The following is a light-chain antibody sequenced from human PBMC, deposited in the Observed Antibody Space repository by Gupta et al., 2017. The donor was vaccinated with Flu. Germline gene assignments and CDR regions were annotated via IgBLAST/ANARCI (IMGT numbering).Light chain of an antibody. J-gene: IGKJ1*01. CDR2: VAS. CDR3: PQRSNSYCT. V-gene: IGKV3-11*01. CDR1: QRVSSY. Sequence: VLTQPPATLSLSHAARATIPCRASQRVSSYLAGYQKNPGQAPRLLIYVASTRDTGIPPRCIGSGSGSDGTPPISSLGPEDCAVDYCPQRSNSYCTFGRGTKVEIK.